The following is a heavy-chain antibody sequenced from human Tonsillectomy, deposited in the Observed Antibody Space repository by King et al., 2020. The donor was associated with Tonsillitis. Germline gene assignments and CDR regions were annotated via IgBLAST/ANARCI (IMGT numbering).Heavy chain of an antibody. Sequence: AQLVQSGAEVKKPGASVKVSCKASGYTFTGYYMHWVRQAPGQGLEWMGWINPNSGGTNYAQKFQGRGTMTTDTSISTAYMELCSLRSGDTAVYYCARGGGISSLNYYYGMDVWGQGTTVTVSS. D-gene: IGHD6-13*01. CDR3: ARGGGISSLNYYYGMDV. CDR1: GYTFTGYY. V-gene: IGHV1-2*02. CDR2: INPNSGGT. J-gene: IGHJ6*02.